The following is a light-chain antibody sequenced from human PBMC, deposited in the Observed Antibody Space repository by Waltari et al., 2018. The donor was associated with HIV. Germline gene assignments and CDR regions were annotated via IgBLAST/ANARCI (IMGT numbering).Light chain of an antibody. Sequence: QSVLAQPPSASGTPGQRFTIPCSGSSSNLGSNTVNWYQQLPGTAPKLLIYTNNQRPSGVPDRFSGSKSGTSASLAISGLQSEDEADYYCAAWDDSLNGVVFGGGTKLTVL. CDR1: SSNLGSNT. J-gene: IGLJ2*01. CDR2: TNN. CDR3: AAWDDSLNGVV. V-gene: IGLV1-44*01.